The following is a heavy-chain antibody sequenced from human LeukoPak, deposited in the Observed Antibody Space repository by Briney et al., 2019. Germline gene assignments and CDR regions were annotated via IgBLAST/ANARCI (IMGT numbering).Heavy chain of an antibody. D-gene: IGHD2-21*01. V-gene: IGHV3-30*02. Sequence: GGSLRLSCTGSGFPFSNYGMHWVRQTPGRGLEWVAFMRYDGKTEYYADSVKGRFTIAREDSHSTVHLHMKDLRPDDAAVYFCAKDLNTVVMQYFHSWGQGTLVSVSS. J-gene: IGHJ4*02. CDR1: GFPFSNYG. CDR3: AKDLNTVVMQYFHS. CDR2: MRYDGKTE.